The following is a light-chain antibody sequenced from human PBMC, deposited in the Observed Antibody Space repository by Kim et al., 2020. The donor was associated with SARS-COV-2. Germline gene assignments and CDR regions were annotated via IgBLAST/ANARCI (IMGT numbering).Light chain of an antibody. Sequence: LTQPPSMSQDLRRTATITCSGSSDNVGNLGAAWLQQRQGLPPKLISYRNNNRPSGISERFSASRSGNTASLTIAGLQPEDEADYYCSSWDVSLRTWVFGRGTQLTVL. V-gene: IGLV10-54*04. CDR3: SSWDVSLRTWV. CDR2: RNN. J-gene: IGLJ3*02. CDR1: SDNVGNLG.